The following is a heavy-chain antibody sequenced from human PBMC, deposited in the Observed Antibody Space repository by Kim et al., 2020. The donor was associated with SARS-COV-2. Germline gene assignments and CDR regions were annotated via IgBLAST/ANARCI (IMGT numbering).Heavy chain of an antibody. Sequence: KFQGRVTMTRDTSISTAYMELSRLRSDDTAVYYCARERMNSSSWSDTFDYWGQGTLVTVSS. V-gene: IGHV1-2*02. J-gene: IGHJ4*02. D-gene: IGHD6-13*01. CDR3: ARERMNSSSWSDTFDY.